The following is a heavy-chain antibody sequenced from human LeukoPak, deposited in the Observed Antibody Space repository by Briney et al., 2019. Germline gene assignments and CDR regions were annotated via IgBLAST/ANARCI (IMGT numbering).Heavy chain of an antibody. CDR3: ARDLGGYCSSTSCPW. V-gene: IGHV3-66*02. D-gene: IGHD2-2*01. Sequence: PGGSLRLSCAASGFTVSSNYMSLVRQAPGKGLEWVSVIYSGGSTYYADSVKGRFTISRDNPKNTLYLQMNSLRAEDTAVYYCARDLGGYCSSTSCPWWGQGTLVTVSS. CDR2: IYSGGST. CDR1: GFTVSSNY. J-gene: IGHJ4*02.